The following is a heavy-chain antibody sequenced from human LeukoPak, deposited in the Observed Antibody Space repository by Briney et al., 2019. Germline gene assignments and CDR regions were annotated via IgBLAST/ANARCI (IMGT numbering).Heavy chain of an antibody. J-gene: IGHJ4*02. Sequence: SGPTLVNPTQTLTLTCTFSGFSLKTSGVCVSWVRQPPGKAPEWLARFDWDDERKYSTSLKTRLTISKDTPKNQVVLTMTNMDPVDTATYYCAHSGNTVAGLYFDYWGQGTLVTVSS. CDR2: FDWDDER. CDR1: GFSLKTSGVC. CDR3: AHSGNTVAGLYFDY. D-gene: IGHD6-19*01. V-gene: IGHV2-70*12.